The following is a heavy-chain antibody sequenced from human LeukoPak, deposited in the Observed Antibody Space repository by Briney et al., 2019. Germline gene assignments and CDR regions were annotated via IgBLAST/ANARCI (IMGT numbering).Heavy chain of an antibody. D-gene: IGHD3-22*01. V-gene: IGHV4-38-2*02. CDR3: ARGSTYYYDSSGSLGYYFDY. J-gene: IGHJ4*02. Sequence: SETLSLTCTVSGYSITSGYYWGWIRQPPGKGLEWIGTIYHSGSTYYNPSLKSRVTISVDTSKNQFSLKLSSVTAADTAVYYCARGSTYYYDSSGSLGYYFDYWGQGTLVTVPS. CDR1: GYSITSGYY. CDR2: IYHSGST.